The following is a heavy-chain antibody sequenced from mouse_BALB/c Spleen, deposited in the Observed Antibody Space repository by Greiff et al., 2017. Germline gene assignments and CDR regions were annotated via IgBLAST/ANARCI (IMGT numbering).Heavy chain of an antibody. J-gene: IGHJ3*01. CDR3: ARDDYDEPWFAY. CDR2: ISSGGST. D-gene: IGHD2-4*01. V-gene: IGHV5-6-5*01. Sequence: EVMLVESGGGLVKPGGSLKLSCAASGFTFSSYAMSWVRQTPEKRLEWVASISSGGSTYYPDSVKGRFTISSDNARNILYLQMSSLRSEDTAMYYCARDDYDEPWFAYWGQGTLVTVSA. CDR1: GFTFSSYA.